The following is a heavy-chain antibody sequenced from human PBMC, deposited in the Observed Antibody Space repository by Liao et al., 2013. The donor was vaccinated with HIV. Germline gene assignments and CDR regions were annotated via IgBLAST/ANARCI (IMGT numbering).Heavy chain of an antibody. CDR3: ARGFGELDS. D-gene: IGHD3-10*01. Sequence: QVQLQESGPGLVKPSQTLSLTCTVSGGSISSGSYYWNWIRQPAGKGLEWIGRIYTSGITNYNPSLKRRVTISVDTSRNQVSLKLSSVTAADTAVYYCARGFGELDSWGQGTLVTVSS. V-gene: IGHV4-61*02. CDR1: GGSISSGSYY. J-gene: IGHJ4*02. CDR2: IYTSGIT.